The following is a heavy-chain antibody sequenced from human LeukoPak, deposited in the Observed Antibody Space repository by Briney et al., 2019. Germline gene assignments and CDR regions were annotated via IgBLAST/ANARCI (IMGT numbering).Heavy chain of an antibody. J-gene: IGHJ6*02. CDR1: GFTFSIYS. CDR3: AREEQVTIMDV. D-gene: IGHD4-23*01. CDR2: ISSSSSYI. V-gene: IGHV3-21*01. Sequence: GGSLRLSCAASGFTFSIYSMHWVRQAPGKGLEWLSSISSSSSYIYYTDSVKGRFTISRDNAKNSLYLQMNSLRAEDTAMYYCAREEQVTIMDVWGQGTTVTVS.